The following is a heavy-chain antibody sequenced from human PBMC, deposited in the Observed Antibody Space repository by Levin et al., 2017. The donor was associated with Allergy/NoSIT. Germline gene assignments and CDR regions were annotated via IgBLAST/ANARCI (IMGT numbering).Heavy chain of an antibody. CDR1: GYSFTSYW. CDR2: IYPGDSDT. J-gene: IGHJ5*02. Sequence: GESLKISCKGSGYSFTSYWIGWVRQMPGKGLEWMGIIYPGDSDTRYSPSFQGQVTISADKSISTAYLQWSSLKASDTAMYYCARRYCSGGSCYSKEVDNWFDPWGQGTLVTVSS. D-gene: IGHD2-15*01. CDR3: ARRYCSGGSCYSKEVDNWFDP. V-gene: IGHV5-51*01.